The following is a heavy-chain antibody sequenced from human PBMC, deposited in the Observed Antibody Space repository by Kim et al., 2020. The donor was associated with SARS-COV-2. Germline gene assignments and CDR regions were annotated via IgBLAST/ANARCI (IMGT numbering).Heavy chain of an antibody. Sequence: GGSLRLSCAASGFRFSNYGMHWVRQAPGKGLEWVAVMSYDGSNQYYADSVKGRFTISRDNSKNTLHLHMSSLRAEDTAVYYCAKDPGHYSGTFDYWGQGSLVTVSS. J-gene: IGHJ4*02. V-gene: IGHV3-30*18. CDR1: GFRFSNYG. CDR3: AKDPGHYSGTFDY. D-gene: IGHD1-26*01. CDR2: MSYDGSNQ.